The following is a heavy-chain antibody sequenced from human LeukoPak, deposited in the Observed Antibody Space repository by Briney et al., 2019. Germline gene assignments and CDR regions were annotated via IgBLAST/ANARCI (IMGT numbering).Heavy chain of an antibody. CDR2: IYPSDSNN. V-gene: IGHV5-51*01. CDR1: GYTFTSYW. J-gene: IGHJ4*02. CDR3: ARTAVLDY. D-gene: IGHD2-21*02. Sequence: GESRPISCKASGYTFTSYWIGWVRQMPGKGLEWMGSIYPSDSNNSRSPSFQGQVTISADKSINTAYLQWSSLKASDTAIYYCARTAVLDYWAQGTLVTVSS.